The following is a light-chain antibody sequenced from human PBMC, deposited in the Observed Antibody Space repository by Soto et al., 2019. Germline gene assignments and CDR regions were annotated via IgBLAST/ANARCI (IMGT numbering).Light chain of an antibody. Sequence: EIVMTQNQVTLSASPGESATLSCRASQSVDNNVAWYQQKPGQAPRLLIVGSFARATGIPARFSGSGSGSEFTLTISGLQSEDFALYYCQQYSEWPWTFGQGTKV. J-gene: IGKJ1*01. CDR3: QQYSEWPWT. CDR2: GSF. CDR1: QSVDNN. V-gene: IGKV3-15*01.